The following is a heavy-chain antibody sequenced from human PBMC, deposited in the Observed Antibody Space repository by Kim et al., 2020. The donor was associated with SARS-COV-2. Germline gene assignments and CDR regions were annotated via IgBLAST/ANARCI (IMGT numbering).Heavy chain of an antibody. Sequence: GGSLRLSCAASGFTFSTYWMHWVRRAPGTGLVWVSRIHRDASATTYADSVQGRFTISRDNSKNMVYLQMNSLRGDDTAMYYCVREAPLAGDWYFDLWGRCTLVTVSS. D-gene: IGHD6-19*01. CDR2: IHRDASAT. J-gene: IGHJ2*01. CDR1: GFTFSTYW. V-gene: IGHV3-74*01. CDR3: VREAPLAGDWYFDL.